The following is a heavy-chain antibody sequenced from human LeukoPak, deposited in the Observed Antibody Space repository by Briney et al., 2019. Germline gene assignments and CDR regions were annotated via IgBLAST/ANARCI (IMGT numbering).Heavy chain of an antibody. V-gene: IGHV4-59*11. CDR3: ARDLVTVTKGFDI. Sequence: PSETLSLTCAVSADSFSSHYWTWNRQPPGKGLEWIGYISYIGSTNYNPSLKSRVTISIDTSKNQFSLKLTSVTAADTAVYYCARDLVTVTKGFDIWGQGTMVRVSS. D-gene: IGHD4-17*01. CDR2: ISYIGST. J-gene: IGHJ3*02. CDR1: ADSFSSHY.